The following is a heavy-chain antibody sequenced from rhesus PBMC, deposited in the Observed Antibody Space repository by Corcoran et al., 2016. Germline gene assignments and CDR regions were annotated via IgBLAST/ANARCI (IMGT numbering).Heavy chain of an antibody. CDR3: ARGRVYSGRVGAFDF. CDR2: IYGSGSST. D-gene: IGHD3-16*01. CDR1: GGSISSSY. Sequence: QLQLQESGPGLVKPSETLSVTCAVSGGSISSSYWSWIRQAPGKRLGWIEYIYGSGSSTNYNPSLKGRGALAVDTSKNQLSLKLSSVTTADTAVYYCARGRVYSGRVGAFDFWGQGLRVTVSS. J-gene: IGHJ3*01. V-gene: IGHV4-169*01.